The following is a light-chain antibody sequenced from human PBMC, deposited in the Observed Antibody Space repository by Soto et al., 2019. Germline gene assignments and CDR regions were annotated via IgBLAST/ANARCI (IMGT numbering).Light chain of an antibody. J-gene: IGKJ4*01. CDR3: QQRRNWPYLT. Sequence: EIVLTQSPDTLSLSPGERATLSCRASQSVSGYLGWYQQKPGQAPRLLIYDASNRAYGVPARFRGSGSGTNFTLAIASLEPDDFAVYYCQQRRNWPYLTFGGGTRV. V-gene: IGKV3-11*01. CDR1: QSVSGY. CDR2: DAS.